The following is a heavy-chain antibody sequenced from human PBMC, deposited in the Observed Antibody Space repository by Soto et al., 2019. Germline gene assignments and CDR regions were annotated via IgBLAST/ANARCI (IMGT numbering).Heavy chain of an antibody. D-gene: IGHD2-2*01. CDR3: AKVFFGSAVPPTYFDY. CDR2: ISYDGSNK. CDR1: GFTFSSYA. J-gene: IGHJ4*02. Sequence: GGSLRLSCAASGFTFSSYAMHWVRQAPGKGLEWVAVISYDGSNKYYADSVKGRFTISRDNSKNTLYLQMNSLRAEDTAVYYCAKVFFGSAVPPTYFDYWGQGTLVTVSS. V-gene: IGHV3-30-3*01.